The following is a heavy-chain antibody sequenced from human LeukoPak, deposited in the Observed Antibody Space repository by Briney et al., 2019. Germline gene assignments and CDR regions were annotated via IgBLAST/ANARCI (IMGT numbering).Heavy chain of an antibody. V-gene: IGHV4-4*07. CDR3: ARGKYYYDSNSSYRYFDP. Sequence: PSETQSLTCIVSGGSISSYYWSWIRQPAGKGLEWIGRIYTTGNTNYNPALKSRVTMSIDTSKKQFSLKLSSVTAADTAVYYCARGKYYYDSNSSYRYFDPWGQGTLVTVSS. CDR2: IYTTGNT. J-gene: IGHJ5*02. CDR1: GGSISSYY. D-gene: IGHD3-22*01.